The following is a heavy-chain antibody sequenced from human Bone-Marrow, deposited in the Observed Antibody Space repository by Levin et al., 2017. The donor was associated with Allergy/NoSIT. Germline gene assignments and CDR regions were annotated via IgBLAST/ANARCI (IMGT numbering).Heavy chain of an antibody. V-gene: IGHV4-39*01. CDR3: ARQPYSGYDWVWDY. CDR2: IYYSGST. Sequence: SQTLSLTCTVPGGSISSSSYYWGWIRQPPGKGLEWIGSIYYSGSTYYNPSLKSRVTISVDTSKNQFSLKLTSVNAADTAVYYCARQPYSGYDWVWDYWGQGTLVTVSS. D-gene: IGHD5-12*01. CDR1: GGSISSSSYY. J-gene: IGHJ4*02.